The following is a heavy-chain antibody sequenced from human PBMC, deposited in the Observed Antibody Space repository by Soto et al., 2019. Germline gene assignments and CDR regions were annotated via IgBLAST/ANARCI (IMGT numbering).Heavy chain of an antibody. CDR2: LNPNSGNR. J-gene: IGHJ6*03. D-gene: IGHD3-9*01. CDR3: ARGGLFCNSPGCTHNFYYMDV. V-gene: IGHV1-8*01. CDR1: GYTFTSYD. Sequence: QLQLVQSGAEVKKPGASVKVSCKASGYTFTSYDINWVRQATGQGPEWMGWLNPNSGNRRYAQKFQGRVTMTRDTSTNTAYMELSSLESEDTAVYYCARGGLFCNSPGCTHNFYYMDVWGRGTTVAVSS.